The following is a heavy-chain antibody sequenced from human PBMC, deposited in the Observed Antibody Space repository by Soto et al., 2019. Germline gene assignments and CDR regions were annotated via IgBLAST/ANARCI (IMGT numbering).Heavy chain of an antibody. Sequence: QVQLVQSGAEVKKPGASVKVSCKASGYTFTSYAMHWVRQAPGQRLEWMGWINAGNGNTKYSQKFQGRVTITRDTSASTAYMELSSLRSEDTAVYYCAREFRGGWYEGYYYYGMDVWGQGTTVTVSS. D-gene: IGHD6-19*01. J-gene: IGHJ6*02. CDR3: AREFRGGWYEGYYYYGMDV. CDR2: INAGNGNT. V-gene: IGHV1-3*01. CDR1: GYTFTSYA.